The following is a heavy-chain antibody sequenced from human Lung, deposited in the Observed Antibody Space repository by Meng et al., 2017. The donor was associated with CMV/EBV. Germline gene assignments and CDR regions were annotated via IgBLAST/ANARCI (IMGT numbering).Heavy chain of an antibody. CDR2: ISYDGSNK. D-gene: IGHD2-2*01. CDR3: ARDQVVLGSGVPAAEDYYGMDV. CDR1: GFTFSSYA. Sequence: SXAASGFTFSSYAMHWVRQAPGKGLEWVAVISYDGSNKYYADSVKGRFTISRDNSKNTLYLQMNSLRAEDTAVYYCARDQVVLGSGVPAAEDYYGMDVWGQGTTVXVSS. J-gene: IGHJ6*02. V-gene: IGHV3-30-3*01.